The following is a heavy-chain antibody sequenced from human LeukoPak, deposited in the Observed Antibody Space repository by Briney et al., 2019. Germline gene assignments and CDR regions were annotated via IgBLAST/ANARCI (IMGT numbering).Heavy chain of an antibody. CDR3: ARGKDDIAVDAFDI. D-gene: IGHD3-9*01. V-gene: IGHV4-34*01. J-gene: IGHJ3*02. CDR1: GGSFSGYY. CDR2: INHSGST. Sequence: PSETLSLTCAVYGGSFSGYYWSWIRQPPGKGLKWIGEINHSGSTNYNPSLKSRVTISVDTSKNQFSLKLSSVTAADTAVYYCARGKDDIAVDAFDIWGQGTMVTVSS.